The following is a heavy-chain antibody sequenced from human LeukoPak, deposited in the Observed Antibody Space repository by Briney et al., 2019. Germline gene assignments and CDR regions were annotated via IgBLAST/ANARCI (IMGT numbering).Heavy chain of an antibody. Sequence: GGSLRLSCVTSGFTFSNYWMSWVRQAPGKGLEWVASIDEDGSETNYVDSVTGRFTVSRDHAKNSLFLQMNSLRAEDTAVYYCVRYGRRANDQPFDVWGQGTMVTVSS. V-gene: IGHV3-7*01. J-gene: IGHJ3*01. CDR2: IDEDGSET. CDR3: VRYGRRANDQPFDV. CDR1: GFTFSNYW. D-gene: IGHD1-1*01.